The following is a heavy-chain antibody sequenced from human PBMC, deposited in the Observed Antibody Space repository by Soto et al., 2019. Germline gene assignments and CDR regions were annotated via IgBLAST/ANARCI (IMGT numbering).Heavy chain of an antibody. D-gene: IGHD1-1*01. V-gene: IGHV3-30-3*01. CDR2: ISYDGSNK. CDR3: ARDRLRYNWNDFPYYYYGMDV. CDR1: GCTFISYA. Sequence: GGSLRLSCAASGCTFISYAMRWVRQAPGKGLEWVAVISYDGSNKYYADSVKGRFTISRDNSKNTLYLQMNSLRTEDTAVYYCARDRLRYNWNDFPYYYYGMDVWGQGTTVTVSS. J-gene: IGHJ6*02.